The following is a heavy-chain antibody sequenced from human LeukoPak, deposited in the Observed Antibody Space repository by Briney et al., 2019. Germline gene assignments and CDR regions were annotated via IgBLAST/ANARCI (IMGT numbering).Heavy chain of an antibody. CDR3: ARQLRYFDWLLAPNFDY. V-gene: IGHV4-39*01. Sequence: PSETLSLTCTVSGGSISSSSYYWGWIRQPPGKGLEWIGSIYYSGSTYYNPSLKSRVIISVDTSKNQFSLKLSSVTAADTAVYYCARQLRYFDWLLAPNFDYWGQGTLVSVSS. CDR1: GGSISSSSYY. CDR2: IYYSGST. D-gene: IGHD3-9*01. J-gene: IGHJ4*02.